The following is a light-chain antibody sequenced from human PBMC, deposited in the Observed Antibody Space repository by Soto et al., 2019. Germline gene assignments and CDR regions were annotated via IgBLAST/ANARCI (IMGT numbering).Light chain of an antibody. CDR3: QVWDNRGYV. CDR2: RDY. Sequence: SYELTQPLSVSVALGQTATITCGGNNIGGKNVHWYQQKPGQAPVLVIYRDYNRPSGIPERFSGFNSGHTATLTISRVQPGDEADYYCQVWDNRGYVFGTGTKVTVL. J-gene: IGLJ1*01. CDR1: NIGGKN. V-gene: IGLV3-9*01.